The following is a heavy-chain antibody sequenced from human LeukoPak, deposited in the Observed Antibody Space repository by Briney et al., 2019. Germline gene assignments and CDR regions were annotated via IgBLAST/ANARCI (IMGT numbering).Heavy chain of an antibody. V-gene: IGHV4-59*01. CDR2: IDHSGST. Sequence: SETLSLTCTVSGASIIGSYCSWLRQPPGEGLEWIGYIDHSGSTNYRPSLRGRVTLSVDTSKNQFSLKVNSVTAADTAVYYCARIDSAYYYGMDVWGQGTTVTVSS. D-gene: IGHD3-9*01. J-gene: IGHJ6*02. CDR1: GASIIGSY. CDR3: ARIDSAYYYGMDV.